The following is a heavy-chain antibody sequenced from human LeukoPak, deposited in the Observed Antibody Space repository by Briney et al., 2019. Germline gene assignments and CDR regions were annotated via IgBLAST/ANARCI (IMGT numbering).Heavy chain of an antibody. Sequence: SETLSPTCTVSGGSISSGSYDWYWIRQPAGKGLEWIGHLYTSGSMSYNPSLKSRVTISVDTSKNQFSLKLTSVTAADTAVYYCARIYSDYSGYDYLAFDYWGQGTLVTVSS. V-gene: IGHV4-61*09. CDR3: ARIYSDYSGYDYLAFDY. CDR2: LYTSGSM. J-gene: IGHJ4*02. CDR1: GGSISSGSYD. D-gene: IGHD5-12*01.